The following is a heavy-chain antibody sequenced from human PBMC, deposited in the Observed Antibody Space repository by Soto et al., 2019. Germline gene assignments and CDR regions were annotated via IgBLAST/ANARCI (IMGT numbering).Heavy chain of an antibody. V-gene: IGHV1-69*13. CDR2: VIPIFGTA. Sequence: PVKVSSKASGGTFSSHSLSSVRQAPGQGLEWVGGVIPIFGTANYAQKFQGRVTITADESTSTAYMELSSLRSEDTAVYYCARGGLRVVVPAAIGLKPLSGYGMAVWGQGTTVTVSS. D-gene: IGHD2-2*02. CDR1: GGTFSSHS. J-gene: IGHJ6*02. CDR3: ARGGLRVVVPAAIGLKPLSGYGMAV.